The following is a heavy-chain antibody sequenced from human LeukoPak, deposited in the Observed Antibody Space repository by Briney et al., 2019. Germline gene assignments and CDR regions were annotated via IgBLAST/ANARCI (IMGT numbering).Heavy chain of an antibody. J-gene: IGHJ4*02. D-gene: IGHD4/OR15-4a*01. CDR1: GFNFKSYT. Sequence: GGSLRLSRAASGFNFKSYTMNWVRQPPGKGLEWVSFISSTSSYIYYADAVRGRFTISRDNANNSLYLQMNSLTVEDTAVYYCVRAHYDYGDALDFWGQGSLVTVSS. CDR3: VRAHYDYGDALDF. CDR2: ISSTSSYI. V-gene: IGHV3-21*01.